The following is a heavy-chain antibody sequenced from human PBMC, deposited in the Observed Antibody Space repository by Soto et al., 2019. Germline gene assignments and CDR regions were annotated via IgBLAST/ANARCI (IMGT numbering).Heavy chain of an antibody. CDR1: GYTFTSYD. CDR2: MNPNSGNT. J-gene: IGHJ6*02. D-gene: IGHD6-13*01. Sequence: QVQLVQSGAEVKKPGASVKVSCKASGYTFTSYDINWVRQATGQGLEWMGWMNPNSGNTDYAQKFQGRVTMTRNTSISTAYMGLSSLRSEDTAVYYCARGRGSSWYSGYYYYDMDVWGQGTTVTVSS. CDR3: ARGRGSSWYSGYYYYDMDV. V-gene: IGHV1-8*01.